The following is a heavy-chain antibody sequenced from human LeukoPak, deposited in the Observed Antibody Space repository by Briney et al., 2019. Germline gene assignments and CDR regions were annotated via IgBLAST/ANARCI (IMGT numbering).Heavy chain of an antibody. D-gene: IGHD3-9*01. CDR2: ISSNDEK. CDR3: ARTDYDILIGYTYYFDY. Sequence: ESGPTLVNPTETLTLTCTVSGFSLSNARMGVSWIRQPPGKALEWLAHISSNDEKSYSTSLKSRLTISKDTSKSQVVLTMTNMDPVDTATYYCARTDYDILIGYTYYFDYWGQGTLVTVSS. V-gene: IGHV2-26*01. CDR1: GFSLSNARMG. J-gene: IGHJ4*02.